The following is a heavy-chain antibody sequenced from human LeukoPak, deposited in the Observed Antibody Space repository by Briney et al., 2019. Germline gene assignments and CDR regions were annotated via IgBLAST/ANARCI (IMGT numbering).Heavy chain of an antibody. Sequence: GGSLRLSCAASGFTFSSYAMHWVRQAPGKGLEWVAVISYDGSNKYYADSVKGRFTISRDNSKNTLYLQMNSLRAEDTAVYYCANARGVIGPHLFDYWGQGTLVTVSS. D-gene: IGHD3-10*01. CDR3: ANARGVIGPHLFDY. CDR2: ISYDGSNK. CDR1: GFTFSSYA. V-gene: IGHV3-30*04. J-gene: IGHJ4*02.